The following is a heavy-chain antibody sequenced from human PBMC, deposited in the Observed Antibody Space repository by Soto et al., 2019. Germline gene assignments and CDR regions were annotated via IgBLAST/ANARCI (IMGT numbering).Heavy chain of an antibody. CDR2: IVVGSGNT. CDR3: AAEGPGTTNDAFDI. J-gene: IGHJ3*02. CDR1: GFTFTSSA. Sequence: ASVKVSCKASGFTFTSSAMQWVRQARGQRLEWIGWIVVGSGNTNYAQKFQERVTITRDMSTSTAYMELSSLRSEDTAVYYCAAEGPGTTNDAFDIWGQGTMVTVSS. D-gene: IGHD1-7*01. V-gene: IGHV1-58*02.